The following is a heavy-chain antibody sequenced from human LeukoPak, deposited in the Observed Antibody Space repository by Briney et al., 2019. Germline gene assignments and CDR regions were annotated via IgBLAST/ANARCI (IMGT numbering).Heavy chain of an antibody. J-gene: IGHJ5*02. V-gene: IGHV4-30-4*01. CDR1: GGSISSGDYY. D-gene: IGHD3-10*01. Sequence: SQTLSLTCTVSGGSISSGDYYWSWIRQPPGKGLEWIGYIYYSGSTYYNPSLKSRVTISVDTSKNQFSLKLSPVTAADTAVYYCARELGGSGSKWFDPWGQGTLVTVSS. CDR3: ARELGGSGSKWFDP. CDR2: IYYSGST.